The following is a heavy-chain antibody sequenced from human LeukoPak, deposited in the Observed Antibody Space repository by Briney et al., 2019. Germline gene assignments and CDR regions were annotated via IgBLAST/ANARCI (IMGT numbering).Heavy chain of an antibody. CDR1: GYTFTSYD. V-gene: IGHV1-69*13. CDR2: IIPIFGTA. J-gene: IGHJ4*02. D-gene: IGHD3-22*01. Sequence: SVKVSCKASGYTFTSYDINWVRQATGQGLEWMGGIIPIFGTANYAQKFQGRVTIAADESTSTAYMELSSLRSEDTAVYYCARDIYYDSSGYYGLFDYWGQGTLVTVSS. CDR3: ARDIYYDSSGYYGLFDY.